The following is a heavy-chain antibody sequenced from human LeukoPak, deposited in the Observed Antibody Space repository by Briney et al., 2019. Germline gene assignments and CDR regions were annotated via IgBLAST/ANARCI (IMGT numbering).Heavy chain of an antibody. CDR1: GGSISTFY. CDR3: ARHGIVDSSRKYYFDY. CDR2: IYYSGST. J-gene: IGHJ4*02. V-gene: IGHV4-59*08. D-gene: IGHD6-13*01. Sequence: KTSETLSLTCSVSGGSISTFYWSWIRQPPGKGLEWIGYIYYSGSTSYNPSLKSRVTISVDTSKNQFSLDLSSVTAADTAVYYCARHGIVDSSRKYYFDYWGQGTLVTVSS.